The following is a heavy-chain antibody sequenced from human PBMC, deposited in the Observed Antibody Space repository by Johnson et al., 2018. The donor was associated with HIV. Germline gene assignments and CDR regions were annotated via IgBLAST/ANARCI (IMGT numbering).Heavy chain of an antibody. V-gene: IGHV3-23*04. CDR2: ISGSGGST. CDR1: GFTFSSYA. CDR3: AREGRILDRNDAFDI. J-gene: IGHJ3*02. Sequence: VQLVESGGGLVQSGESLRLSCAASGFTFSSYAMSWVRQAPGKGLEWVSAISGSGGSTYYAASVKGLFTISRDNSKNTLYLQMNSLRAEDTAVYYCAREGRILDRNDAFDIWGQGTMVTVSS. D-gene: IGHD3/OR15-3a*01.